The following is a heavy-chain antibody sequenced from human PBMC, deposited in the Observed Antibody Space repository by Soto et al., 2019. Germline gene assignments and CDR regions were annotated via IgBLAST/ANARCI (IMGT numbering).Heavy chain of an antibody. J-gene: IGHJ6*03. Sequence: TLSLTCAVSSGSISSSNWWSWVRQPPGKGLEWIGEIYHSGSTNYNPSLKSRVTISVDKSKNQFSLKLSSVTAADTAVYYCARDNAVRGSYYYYMDVWGKGTTVTVSS. V-gene: IGHV4-4*02. CDR1: SGSISSSNW. CDR3: ARDNAVRGSYYYYMDV. D-gene: IGHD3-10*01. CDR2: IYHSGST.